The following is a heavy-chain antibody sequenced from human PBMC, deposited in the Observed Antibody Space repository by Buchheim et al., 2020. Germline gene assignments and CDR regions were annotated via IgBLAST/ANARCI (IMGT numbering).Heavy chain of an antibody. CDR3: ARQDSGAYGY. D-gene: IGHD1-26*01. Sequence: EVLLVQSGAEVKKAGESLKMSCKASGYKFTSYWIAWVRQMPGKGLEWMGIIYPGDSDTAYSPSFRGQVTFSVDTSIPTAILHLSSLKTADTAMYYCARQDSGAYGYWGQGAL. V-gene: IGHV5-51*01. CDR2: IYPGDSDT. CDR1: GYKFTSYW. J-gene: IGHJ4*02.